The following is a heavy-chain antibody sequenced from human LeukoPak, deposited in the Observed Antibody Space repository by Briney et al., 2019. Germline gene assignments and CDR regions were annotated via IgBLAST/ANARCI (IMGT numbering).Heavy chain of an antibody. CDR3: AREDCSGTSCSEYV. J-gene: IGHJ6*02. CDR1: GDSISSYY. V-gene: IGHV4-59*01. Sequence: SETLSLTCTVSGDSISSYYWSWIRQSPGKGLEWIGYIYYSGSTNYNPSLKSRVTISVDTSKNQFSLKLSSVTAADTAVYYCAREDCSGTSCSEYVWGQGTTVTVSS. CDR2: IYYSGST. D-gene: IGHD2-2*01.